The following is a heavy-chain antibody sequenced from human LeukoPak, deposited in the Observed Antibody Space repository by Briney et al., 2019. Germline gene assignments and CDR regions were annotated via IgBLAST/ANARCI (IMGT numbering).Heavy chain of an antibody. CDR1: GFTFDDYA. CDR3: AKVDSNEYYYMDV. Sequence: GGSLRLSCAASGFTFDDYAMHWVRQAPGKGLEWVSLISGDGGNTYYADSVKGRFTISRDNSKNTLYLQMNSLRAEDTAVYYCAKVDSNEYYYMDVWGKGTTVTVSS. V-gene: IGHV3-43*02. J-gene: IGHJ6*03. D-gene: IGHD6-13*01. CDR2: ISGDGGNT.